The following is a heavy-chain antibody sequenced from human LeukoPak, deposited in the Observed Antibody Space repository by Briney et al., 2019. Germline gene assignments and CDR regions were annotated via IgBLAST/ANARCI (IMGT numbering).Heavy chain of an antibody. V-gene: IGHV4-61*02. CDR2: IFTSGST. CDR1: GGSISSGSYD. D-gene: IGHD3-10*01. Sequence: SPSQTLSLTCTVSGGSISSGSYDWSWIRQPAGKGLEWIGRIFTSGSTNYNPSLTSRVTISVDTSKNQFSLKLSSVTAADTAVYYCARYPFRGFGGFHWGQGTLVTVSS. CDR3: ARYPFRGFGGFH. J-gene: IGHJ4*02.